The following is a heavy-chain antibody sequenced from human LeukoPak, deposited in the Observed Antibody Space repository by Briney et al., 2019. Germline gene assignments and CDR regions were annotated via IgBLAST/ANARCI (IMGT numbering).Heavy chain of an antibody. CDR2: IKQDGSEK. CDR1: GFTFSSYW. V-gene: IGHV3-7*01. CDR3: ARIDCSSTSCPNDY. Sequence: PGGSLRLSCAASGFTFSSYWMSWVRQAPGKGLEWVANIKQDGSEKYYVDSVKGRFTISGDNAKNSLYLQMNSLRAEDTAVYYCARIDCSSTSCPNDYWGQGTLVTVSS. D-gene: IGHD2-2*01. J-gene: IGHJ4*02.